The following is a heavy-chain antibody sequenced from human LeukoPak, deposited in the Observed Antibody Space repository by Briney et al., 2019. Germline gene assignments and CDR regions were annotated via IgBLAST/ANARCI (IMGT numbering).Heavy chain of an antibody. V-gene: IGHV3-7*01. CDR2: IKQDGSEK. D-gene: IGHD3-10*01. CDR1: GFTFSSYW. Sequence: GGSLRLSCAASGFTFSSYWMSWVRQAPGKGLEWVANIKQDGSEKYYVDSVKGRFTISRDNAKNSLYLQMNSLRAEDTAVYYCARSCGFGPEYYFDYWGQGTLVTVSS. CDR3: ARSCGFGPEYYFDY. J-gene: IGHJ4*02.